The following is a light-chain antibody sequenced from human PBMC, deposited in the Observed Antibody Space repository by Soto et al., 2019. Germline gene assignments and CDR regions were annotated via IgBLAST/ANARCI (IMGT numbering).Light chain of an antibody. Sequence: EIVMTQSPATLSVSPGERATLSCRASQSVSSNLAWYQQKPGQAPRLLIYGASTRATGIPARFSGNGSGTEFTLTISSLQSEDFAVYYCQQYNNWPRVFGQGTKVEIK. V-gene: IGKV3-15*01. CDR1: QSVSSN. CDR3: QQYNNWPRV. CDR2: GAS. J-gene: IGKJ1*01.